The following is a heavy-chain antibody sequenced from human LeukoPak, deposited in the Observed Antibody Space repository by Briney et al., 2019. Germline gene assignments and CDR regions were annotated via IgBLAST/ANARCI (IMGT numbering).Heavy chain of an antibody. J-gene: IGHJ3*02. CDR2: ISSSSSTI. Sequence: GGSLRLSCAASGFTFTNYSMNWVRQAPGKGLEWVSYISSSSSTIYYADSVKGRFTISRDNAKNSLYLQMNSLGAEDTAVYYCARATYYDTSGYDDAFDMWGQGTMVTVSP. CDR1: GFTFTNYS. D-gene: IGHD3-9*01. CDR3: ARATYYDTSGYDDAFDM. V-gene: IGHV3-48*01.